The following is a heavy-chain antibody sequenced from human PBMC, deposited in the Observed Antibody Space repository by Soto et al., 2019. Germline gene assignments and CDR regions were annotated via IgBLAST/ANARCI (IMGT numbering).Heavy chain of an antibody. CDR1: GYTFTSYG. Sequence: QVQLVQSGAEVKKPGASVKVSCKASGYTFTSYGISWVRQAPGQGLEWMGWISAYNGNTNHAQKLQGRVTMTTDTSTSAAYMEVRSRRCEAAAVYYCARGTSFGAWIALWPIEYYYGMDVWGQGTTVTVS. D-gene: IGHD5-18*01. CDR3: ARGTSFGAWIALWPIEYYYGMDV. J-gene: IGHJ6*02. V-gene: IGHV1-18*04. CDR2: ISAYNGNT.